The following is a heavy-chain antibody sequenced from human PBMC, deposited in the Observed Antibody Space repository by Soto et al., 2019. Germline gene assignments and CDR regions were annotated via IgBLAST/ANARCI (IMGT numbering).Heavy chain of an antibody. V-gene: IGHV4-59*01. CDR2: VFSGDST. J-gene: IGHJ5*02. CDR1: GVSMNNNY. CDR3: ASDADTGMKT. Sequence: SETLSLTCTVSGVSMNNNYWSWIRQPPGKGLEWIGYVFSGDSTNYSPSLRSRATISQDTSKNQFFLNVTSVTAADTAVYYCASDADTGMKTWGQGILVTVSS.